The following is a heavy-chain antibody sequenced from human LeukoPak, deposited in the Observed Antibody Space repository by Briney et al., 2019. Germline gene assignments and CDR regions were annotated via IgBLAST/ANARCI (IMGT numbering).Heavy chain of an antibody. CDR2: MNPNSGNT. V-gene: IGHV1-8*01. Sequence: ASVKVSCKASGYTFTSYDINWVRQATGQGLEWMGWMNPNSGNTGYARKFQGRVTMTRNTSISTAYMELSSLRSEDTAVYYCATMGYYDSSGYSPTRYYYGMDVWGQGTTVTVSS. CDR1: GYTFTSYD. D-gene: IGHD3-22*01. J-gene: IGHJ6*02. CDR3: ATMGYYDSSGYSPTRYYYGMDV.